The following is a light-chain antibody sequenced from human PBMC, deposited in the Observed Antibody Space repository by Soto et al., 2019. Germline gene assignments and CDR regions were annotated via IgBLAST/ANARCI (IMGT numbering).Light chain of an antibody. Sequence: EIVLTQSPGTLSLSPRERATLSCRASQRISSRNLAWYQQKPGQAPRLLIYGVSSRATGIPDRFSGSASVTDFTLTINRLEPEDFAVYYCQQYSDLPYTFGQWTKLEVK. CDR2: GVS. CDR3: QQYSDLPYT. J-gene: IGKJ2*01. V-gene: IGKV3-20*01. CDR1: QRISSRN.